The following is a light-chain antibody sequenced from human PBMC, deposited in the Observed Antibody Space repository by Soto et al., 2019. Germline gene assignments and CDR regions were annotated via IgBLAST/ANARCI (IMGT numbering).Light chain of an antibody. CDR1: PSVSSN. CDR2: GAS. J-gene: IGKJ4*01. CDR3: QQYDNWPPLT. V-gene: IGKV3-15*01. Sequence: EIVMTQSPATLSVSPGERATLSCRASPSVSSNLVWYQQKPGQAPRLLIYGASTRATGIPARFSGSGSGTEFTLTISSLQSEDFAVYYCQQYDNWPPLTFGGGTKVEMK.